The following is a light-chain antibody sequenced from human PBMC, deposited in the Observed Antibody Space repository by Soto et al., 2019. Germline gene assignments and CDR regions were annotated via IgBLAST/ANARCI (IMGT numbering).Light chain of an antibody. CDR3: QQHISWPLT. CDR2: DAS. J-gene: IGKJ4*01. Sequence: IGLTQSPATLSLSPGERATLSCRASQSVSSYLAWYQQKPGQAPRLLIYDASNRATGIPTRFSGSGSGTDFTLTISNLEPEDFAVYYCQQHISWPLTFGGGTKVDIK. V-gene: IGKV3-11*01. CDR1: QSVSSY.